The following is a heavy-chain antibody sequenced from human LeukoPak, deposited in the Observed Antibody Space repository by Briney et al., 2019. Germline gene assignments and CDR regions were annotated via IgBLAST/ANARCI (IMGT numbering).Heavy chain of an antibody. Sequence: GGSLRLSCAASGFNFRTFGMHLVRQAPGKGLEWVAVIWSDETIKYYADSVKGRFTISRDNSKKTLYLQMDSLRAEDTAVYYCASRAVAGTREKYYFDYWGQGALVTVSS. J-gene: IGHJ4*02. V-gene: IGHV3-33*03. D-gene: IGHD6-19*01. CDR1: GFNFRTFG. CDR2: IWSDETIK. CDR3: ASRAVAGTREKYYFDY.